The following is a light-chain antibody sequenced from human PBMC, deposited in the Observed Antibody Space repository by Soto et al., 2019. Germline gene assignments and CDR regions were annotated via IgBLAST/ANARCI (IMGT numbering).Light chain of an antibody. Sequence: DIQMTQSPSTLSAFVGDRVTITCRASQSINSWLAWYQQKPGKAPNLLIYKASNIESGAPSRFSGSGSGTEFTLTISSLQPDDFATYYCQQYQRSPVTFGGGTKVEIK. CDR1: QSINSW. V-gene: IGKV1-5*03. CDR3: QQYQRSPVT. CDR2: KAS. J-gene: IGKJ4*01.